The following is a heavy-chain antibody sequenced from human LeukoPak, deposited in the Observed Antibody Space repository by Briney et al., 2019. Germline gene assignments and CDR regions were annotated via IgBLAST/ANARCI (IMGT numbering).Heavy chain of an antibody. CDR1: GFTFRSYG. V-gene: IGHV3-30*03. CDR3: ARDNLQDYYDSSGLYYFDY. Sequence: GGSLRLSCAASGFTFRSYGMHWVRQAPGKGLEWVAVISYDGSNKYYAESVKGRFTISRDNSKNTLYLQMNSLRAEDTAVYYCARDNLQDYYDSSGLYYFDYWGQGTLVTVSS. CDR2: ISYDGSNK. D-gene: IGHD3-22*01. J-gene: IGHJ4*02.